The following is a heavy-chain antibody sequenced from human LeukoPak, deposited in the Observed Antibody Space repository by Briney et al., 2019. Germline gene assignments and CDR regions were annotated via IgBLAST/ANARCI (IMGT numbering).Heavy chain of an antibody. CDR1: GGSFSGYY. CDR3: ARGRTYYDFWSGYYYYYYYYMDV. CDR2: INHSGST. J-gene: IGHJ6*03. V-gene: IGHV4-34*01. D-gene: IGHD3-3*01. Sequence: SETLSLTCAVYGGSFSGYYWSWIRQPPGKGLEWIGEINHSGSTNYNPSLKSRVTISVDTSKNQFSLKLSSVTTADTAVYYCARGRTYYDFWSGYYYYYYYYMDVWGKGTTVTVSS.